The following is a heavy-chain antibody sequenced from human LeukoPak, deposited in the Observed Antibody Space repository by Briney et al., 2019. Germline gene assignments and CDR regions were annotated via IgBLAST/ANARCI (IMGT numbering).Heavy chain of an antibody. D-gene: IGHD3-10*01. V-gene: IGHV4-39*07. J-gene: IGHJ4*02. Sequence: SETLSLTCTVSGGSISSSSYYWGWIRQPPGKGLEWIGSIYYSGSTYYNPSLKSRATISVDTSKNQFSLKLSSVTAADTAVYYCATLPRLLELEADYWGQGTLVTVSS. CDR3: ATLPRLLELEADY. CDR1: GGSISSSSYY. CDR2: IYYSGST.